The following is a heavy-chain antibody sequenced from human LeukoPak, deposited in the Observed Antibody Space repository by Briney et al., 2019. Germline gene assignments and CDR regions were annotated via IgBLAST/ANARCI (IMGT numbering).Heavy chain of an antibody. Sequence: KPSETLSLTCTVSGGSISTYYWSWIRQHPGKGLEWIGYIYYSGSTYYTPSLKNRVTISVATSKNQFSLRLSSVTAVDTAVYYCARGGGGYSWYFDLWGRGTLVTVSS. CDR3: ARGGGGYSWYFDL. D-gene: IGHD5-12*01. CDR1: GGSISTYY. V-gene: IGHV4-59*06. J-gene: IGHJ2*01. CDR2: IYYSGST.